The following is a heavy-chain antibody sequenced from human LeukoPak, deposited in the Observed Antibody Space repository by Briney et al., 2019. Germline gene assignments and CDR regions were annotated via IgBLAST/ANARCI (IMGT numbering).Heavy chain of an antibody. CDR3: ARVDQSGYDTRGWFDP. J-gene: IGHJ5*02. CDR2: IYYTGST. D-gene: IGHD5-12*01. V-gene: IGHV4-59*01. Sequence: SETLSLTCTISGGSISSYYWSWIRQPPGRGLEWIGYIYYTGSTNYNPSLKSRVTISLDTSKNQSSLKLSSVTAADTAVYYCARVDQSGYDTRGWFDPWGQGTLVTVSS. CDR1: GGSISSYY.